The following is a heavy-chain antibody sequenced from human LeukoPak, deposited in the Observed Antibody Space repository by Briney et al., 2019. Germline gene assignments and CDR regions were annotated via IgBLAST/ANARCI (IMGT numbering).Heavy chain of an antibody. V-gene: IGHV3-30-3*02. CDR1: GFTFSSYA. CDR2: ISYDGSNK. CDR3: AKDNGITMIVVVSGYYYGMDV. D-gene: IGHD3-22*01. J-gene: IGHJ6*02. Sequence: GGSLRLSCAASGFTFSSYAMHWVRQAPGKGLEWVAVISYDGSNKYYADSVKGRFTISRDNSKNTLYLQMNSLRAEDTAVYYCAKDNGITMIVVVSGYYYGMDVWGQGTTVTVSS.